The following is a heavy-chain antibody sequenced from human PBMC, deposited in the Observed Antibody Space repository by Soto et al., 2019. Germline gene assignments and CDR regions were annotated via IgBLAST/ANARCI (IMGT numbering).Heavy chain of an antibody. Sequence: QVQLVQSGGEVKKPGASVKVSCKASGYTFTIYGINWVRQAPGQGLEWMGWISPDNGNTNYAQKLQGRVTMTTDTSTSTAYMELRSLRSDDTDVYYCARALGYSGYAGMDVWGQWTTVTVSS. CDR1: GYTFTIYG. J-gene: IGHJ6*02. V-gene: IGHV1-18*01. CDR3: ARALGYSGYAGMDV. CDR2: ISPDNGNT. D-gene: IGHD5-12*01.